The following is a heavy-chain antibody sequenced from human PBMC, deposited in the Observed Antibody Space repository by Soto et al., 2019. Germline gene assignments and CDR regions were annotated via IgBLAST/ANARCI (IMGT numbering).Heavy chain of an antibody. D-gene: IGHD3-22*01. CDR2: IHHDGSS. Sequence: PLETLSLTCAFSGGSISSTSWLSWVRQPPGKGLEWIGEIHHDGSSNYNPSLKSRVTISVDKSKNQFSLKVSSVTAADTAVYYCARAAYYYDSSGYYPGDYWGQGSLVTVSS. J-gene: IGHJ4*02. V-gene: IGHV4-4*02. CDR3: ARAAYYYDSSGYYPGDY. CDR1: GGSISSTSW.